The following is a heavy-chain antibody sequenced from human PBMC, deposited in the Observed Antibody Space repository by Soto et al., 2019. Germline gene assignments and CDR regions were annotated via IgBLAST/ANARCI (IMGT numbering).Heavy chain of an antibody. V-gene: IGHV5-10-1*01. Sequence: PGESLKISCKGSGYSFTSYWISWVRQMPGKGLELMVMIDNSDPYTNYRPSFQGHVTISADKYISTAYLQWSSLKASDTAMYYCARHLGCTNGVCYYNWFYXWGQGTLVTVSX. CDR3: ARHLGCTNGVCYYNWFYX. CDR2: IDNSDPYT. CDR1: GYSFTSYW. J-gene: IGHJ5*02. D-gene: IGHD2-8*01.